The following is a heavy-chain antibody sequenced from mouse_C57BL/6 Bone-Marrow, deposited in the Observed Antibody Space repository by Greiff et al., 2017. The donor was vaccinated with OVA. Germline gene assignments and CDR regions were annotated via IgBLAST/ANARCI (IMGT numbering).Heavy chain of an antibody. CDR1: GYSITSGYY. J-gene: IGHJ2*01. CDR2: ISYDGSN. CDR3: ARIGLRRGGYYFDY. D-gene: IGHD2-4*01. V-gene: IGHV3-6*01. Sequence: EVQVVESGPGLVKPSQSLSLTCSVTGYSITSGYYWNWIRRFPGNKLEWMGYISYDGSNNYNPSLKNRISITRDTSKNQFFLKLNSVTTEDTATYYCARIGLRRGGYYFDYWGQGTTLTVSS.